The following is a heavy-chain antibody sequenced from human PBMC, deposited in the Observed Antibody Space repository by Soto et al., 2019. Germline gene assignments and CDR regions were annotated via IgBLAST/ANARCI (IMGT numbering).Heavy chain of an antibody. CDR2: IIPIFGTA. Sequence: GPPVKVSCKASGGTFSSYAISWVRQAPGQGLEWMGGIIPIFGTANYAQKFQGRVTITADESTSTAYMELSSLRSEDTAVYYCARAPPSSSWAFDYWGQGTLVTVSS. D-gene: IGHD6-13*01. J-gene: IGHJ4*02. V-gene: IGHV1-69*13. CDR3: ARAPPSSSWAFDY. CDR1: GGTFSSYA.